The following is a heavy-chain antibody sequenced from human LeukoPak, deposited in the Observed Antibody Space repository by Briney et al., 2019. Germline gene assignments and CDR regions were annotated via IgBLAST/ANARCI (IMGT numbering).Heavy chain of an antibody. D-gene: IGHD3-10*01. CDR3: ARELKNYYGSGSYPNWFDP. CDR2: INPNSGGT. V-gene: IGHV1-2*02. Sequence: ASVGVSCKASGYTFTGYYMHWVRQAPGQGLEWMGWINPNSGGTNYAQKFQGRVTMTRDTSISTAYMELSRLRSDDTAVYYCARELKNYYGSGSYPNWFDPWGQGTLVTVSS. J-gene: IGHJ5*02. CDR1: GYTFTGYY.